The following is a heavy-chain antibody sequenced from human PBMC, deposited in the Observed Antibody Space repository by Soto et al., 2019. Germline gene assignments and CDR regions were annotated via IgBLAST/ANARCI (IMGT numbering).Heavy chain of an antibody. J-gene: IGHJ3*02. CDR1: GFTFSSYW. CDR3: ASESRSVDELRYFEWSFTI. CDR2: IKQDGSEK. V-gene: IGHV3-7*03. Sequence: PGGSLRLSCAASGFTFSSYWMSWVRQAPGKGLEWVANIKQDGSEKYYVDSVKGRFTISRDNAKNSLYLQMNSLRAEDTAVYYWASESRSVDELRYFEWSFTIWGQATMVTVSS. D-gene: IGHD3-9*01.